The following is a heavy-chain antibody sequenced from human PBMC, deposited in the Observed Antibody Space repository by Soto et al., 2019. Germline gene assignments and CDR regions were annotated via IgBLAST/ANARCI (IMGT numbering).Heavy chain of an antibody. J-gene: IGHJ4*02. CDR1: GFTFSSYG. V-gene: IGHV3-30*18. CDR3: AKDRSSSWSFDY. CDR2: ISHDGSDK. D-gene: IGHD6-13*01. Sequence: QVPLVESGGGVVQPGRSLRLSCAASGFTFSSYGMHWVRQAPGKGLEWVAVISHDGSDKYYADSVKGRFTVSRDNSKNTLYLQMNSLRAEDTAVYYCAKDRSSSWSFDYWGQGTLVTVSS.